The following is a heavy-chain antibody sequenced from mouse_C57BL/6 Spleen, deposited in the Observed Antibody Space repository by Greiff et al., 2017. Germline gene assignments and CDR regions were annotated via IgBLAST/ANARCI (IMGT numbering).Heavy chain of an antibody. CDR2: IYPGDGDP. J-gene: IGHJ4*01. CDR1: GYAFSSSW. V-gene: IGHV1-82*01. Sequence: VQLQQSGPELVKPGASVKISCKASGYAFSSSWLNWVKQRPGQGLEWIGRIYPGDGDPNYNGKFKGKATLTADKSSSTAYMQLSSLTSEDSVVYFGARSHTVVGPYYARDYWGQGTSVTVSS. CDR3: ARSHTVVGPYYARDY. D-gene: IGHD1-1*01.